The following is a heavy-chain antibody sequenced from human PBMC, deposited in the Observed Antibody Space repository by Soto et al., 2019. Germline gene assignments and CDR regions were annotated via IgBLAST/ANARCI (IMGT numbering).Heavy chain of an antibody. CDR1: GFTFSNYG. V-gene: IGHV3-30*18. CDR2: ISYDGSNK. Sequence: QVQLVESGGGVVQPGRSLRLSCVASGFTFSNYGMHWVRQAPGKGLEWVAVISYDGSNKYYADSMKGQFTISRDNSKNTLYLQMNSLRAEDTAVYYCAKSVIGHWNFDLWGRGTLVTVSS. CDR3: AKSVIGHWNFDL. J-gene: IGHJ2*01.